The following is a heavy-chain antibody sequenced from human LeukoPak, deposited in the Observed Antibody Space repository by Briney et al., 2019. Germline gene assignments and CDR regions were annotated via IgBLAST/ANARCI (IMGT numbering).Heavy chain of an antibody. CDR2: ISSSSSTI. V-gene: IGHV3-48*01. D-gene: IGHD3-16*02. CDR3: AHIARYRGNDY. CDR1: GFTFSSYS. J-gene: IGHJ4*02. Sequence: GGPLRLSCAASGFTFSSYSMNWVRQAPGKGLEWVSYISSSSSTIYYADSVKGRFTISRDNAKNSLYLQMNSLRAEDTAVYYCAHIARYRGNDYWGQGTLVTVSS.